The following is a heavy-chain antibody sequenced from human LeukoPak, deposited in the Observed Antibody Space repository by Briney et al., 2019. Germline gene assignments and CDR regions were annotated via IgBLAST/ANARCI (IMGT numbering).Heavy chain of an antibody. CDR1: GFTFSSYA. CDR3: AKDKATMVRGVIKSPAFDY. CDR2: ISGSGGST. Sequence: GGSLRLSCAASGFTFSSYAMSWVRQAPGKGLEWVSAISGSGGSTYYADSVKGRFTISRDNSKNTLYLQMNSLRAEDTAVYYCAKDKATMVRGVIKSPAFDYWGQGTLVTVSS. J-gene: IGHJ4*02. D-gene: IGHD3-10*01. V-gene: IGHV3-23*01.